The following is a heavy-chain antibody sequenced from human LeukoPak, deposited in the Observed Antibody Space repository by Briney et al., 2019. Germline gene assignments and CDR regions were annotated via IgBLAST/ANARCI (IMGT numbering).Heavy chain of an antibody. CDR1: GLKFDDYA. J-gene: IGHJ5*01. CDR2: VSWDSRSI. D-gene: IGHD1-14*01. V-gene: IGHV3-9*01. CDR3: AKGASHGIHYWFDP. Sequence: GRSLRLSCEASGLKFDDYAMHWVRQAPGKGPEWVSGVSWDSRSIAYADSVRGRFTISRDNAKNSLYLQMNSLTTEDTAFYHCAKGASHGIHYWFDPWGQGTLVTVST.